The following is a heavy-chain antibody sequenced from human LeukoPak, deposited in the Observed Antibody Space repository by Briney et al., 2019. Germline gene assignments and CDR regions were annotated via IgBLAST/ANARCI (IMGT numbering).Heavy chain of an antibody. D-gene: IGHD4-23*01. V-gene: IGHV3-23*01. CDR3: ARHDYGGNSGDY. CDR1: GFTFSSYA. CDR2: ISGSGGST. J-gene: IGHJ4*02. Sequence: PGGSLRLSCAASGFTFSSYAMSWVRQAPGKGLEWVSAISGSGGSTHYADSVKGRFTISRDNSKNTLYLQMNSLRDEDTAVYYCARHDYGGNSGDYWGQGTLVTVSS.